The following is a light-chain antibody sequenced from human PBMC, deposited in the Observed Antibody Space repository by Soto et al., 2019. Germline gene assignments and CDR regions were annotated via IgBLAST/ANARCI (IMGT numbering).Light chain of an antibody. V-gene: IGLV1-40*01. CDR3: QSYDSSLSGYV. Sequence: QPVLTQPPSVSGAAGQRVTISCTGSSSNIGAGYDVHWYQQLPGTAPKLLIYGNSNRPSGVPDRFSGSKSGTSASLAITGLQAEDEADYYCQSYDSSLSGYVFGGGTQLTVL. CDR2: GNS. J-gene: IGLJ7*01. CDR1: SSNIGAGYD.